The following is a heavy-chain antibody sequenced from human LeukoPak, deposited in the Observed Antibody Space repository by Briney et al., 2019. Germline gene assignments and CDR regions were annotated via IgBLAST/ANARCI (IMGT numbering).Heavy chain of an antibody. J-gene: IGHJ5*02. V-gene: IGHV3-74*01. D-gene: IGHD3-9*01. Sequence: GGSLRLSCAASGFPLSSYWMHWVRQAPGRGVVWVSRINGDGSRTNCADSVKGRFTISRDNAENTLYLQMNSLRVEDTAVYYCTRDFDAATGSSGEGTLVTVSS. CDR3: TRDFDAATGS. CDR2: INGDGSRT. CDR1: GFPLSSYW.